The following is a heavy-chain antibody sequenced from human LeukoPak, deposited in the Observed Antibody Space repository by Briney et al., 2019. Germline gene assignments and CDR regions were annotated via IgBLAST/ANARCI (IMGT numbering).Heavy chain of an antibody. Sequence: GTLSLTCAVSGGSISSSNWWSWVRQPPGKGLEWVGLIKSKTDGGTTDYAAPVKGRFTISRDDSKNTLYLQMNSLKSEDTAVYYCTLGGYSGYDPFDYWGQGTLVTVSS. V-gene: IGHV3-15*01. CDR1: GGSISSSNW. D-gene: IGHD5-12*01. J-gene: IGHJ4*02. CDR2: IKSKTDGGTT. CDR3: TLGGYSGYDPFDY.